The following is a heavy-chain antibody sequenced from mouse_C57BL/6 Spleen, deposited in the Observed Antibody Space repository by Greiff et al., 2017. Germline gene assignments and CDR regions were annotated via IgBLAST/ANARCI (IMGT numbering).Heavy chain of an antibody. Sequence: QVQLQQPGAELVRPGSSVKLSCKASGYTFTSYWMHWVKQRPIQGLEWIGNIDPSDSETHYNQKFKDKATLTVDKSSSTAYMQLSSLTSEDSAVYYCARHYGSSLWYFDVWGTGTTVTVSS. D-gene: IGHD1-1*01. J-gene: IGHJ1*03. CDR3: ARHYGSSLWYFDV. CDR1: GYTFTSYW. CDR2: IDPSDSET. V-gene: IGHV1-52*01.